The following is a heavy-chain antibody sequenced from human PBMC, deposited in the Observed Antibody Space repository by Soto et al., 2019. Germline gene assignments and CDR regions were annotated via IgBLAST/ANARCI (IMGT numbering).Heavy chain of an antibody. V-gene: IGHV3-30*18. CDR1: GFTFSSYG. CDR3: AKETPRDSMSSVFDY. CDR2: ISYDGSNK. J-gene: IGHJ4*02. Sequence: PGGSLRLSCAASGFTFSSYGMHWVRQAPGKGLEWVAVISYDGSNKYYADYVKGRFTIYRDNSKNTLYLKMNSLRAEDTAVYYCAKETPRDSMSSVFDYWGQGT.